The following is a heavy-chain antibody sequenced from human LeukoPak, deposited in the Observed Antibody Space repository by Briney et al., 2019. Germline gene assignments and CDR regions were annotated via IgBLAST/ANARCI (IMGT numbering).Heavy chain of an antibody. CDR2: ISYDGSNK. V-gene: IGHV3-30*03. CDR3: ARGELLWFGEHMVDY. CDR1: GFTFSSYG. J-gene: IGHJ4*02. D-gene: IGHD3-10*01. Sequence: GGSLRLSCSASGFTFSSYGMHWVRQAPGKGLEWVAVISYDGSNKYYADSVKGRFTISRDNSKNTLYLQMNSLRAEDTAVYYCARGELLWFGEHMVDYWGQGTLVTVSS.